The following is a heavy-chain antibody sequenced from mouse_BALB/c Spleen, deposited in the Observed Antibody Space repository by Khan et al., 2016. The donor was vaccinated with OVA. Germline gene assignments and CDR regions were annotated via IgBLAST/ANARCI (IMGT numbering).Heavy chain of an antibody. Sequence: EVQLQESGPGLVKPSQSLSLTCTVTGYSITSNYAWNWIRQFPGNKLEWMGYIRYSGSTTYNPSFKRRISITRDTSKNQFFLQLKSVTTEDTATYYCARGNYYGYYFDYWGQGTSLTVAS. CDR2: IRYSGST. J-gene: IGHJ2*02. CDR1: GYSITSNYA. V-gene: IGHV3-2*02. CDR3: ARGNYYGYYFDY. D-gene: IGHD1-1*01.